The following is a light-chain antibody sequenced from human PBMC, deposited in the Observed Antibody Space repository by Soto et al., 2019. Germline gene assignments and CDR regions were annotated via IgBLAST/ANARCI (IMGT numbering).Light chain of an antibody. V-gene: IGKV3-20*01. CDR2: GAS. CDR1: QSVSSNY. J-gene: IGKJ1*01. CDR3: QQYGSSPPT. Sequence: EIVLTQSPGTLSLSPGERATLSCRASQSVSSNYLAWYQRKPGQAPRLLIYGASSRAIDIPNRFSGSGSGTDFTLTITRLEPEAFAVYYCQQYGSSPPTFGQGTKVEI.